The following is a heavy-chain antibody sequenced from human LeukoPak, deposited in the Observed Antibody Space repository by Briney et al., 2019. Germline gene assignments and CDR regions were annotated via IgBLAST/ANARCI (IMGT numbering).Heavy chain of an antibody. CDR3: ARQGSGWYLAFDI. CDR1: GGSFSGYY. J-gene: IGHJ3*02. Sequence: SETLSLTCAVYGGSFSGYYWSWIRQPPGKGLEWIGEINHSGSTNYNPSLKSRVTISVDTSKNQFSLKLSSVTAADTAVYYCARQGSGWYLAFDIWGQGTMVTVSS. CDR2: INHSGST. V-gene: IGHV4-34*01. D-gene: IGHD6-19*01.